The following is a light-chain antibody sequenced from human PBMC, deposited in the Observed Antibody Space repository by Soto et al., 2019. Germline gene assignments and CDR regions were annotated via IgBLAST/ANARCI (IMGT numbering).Light chain of an antibody. V-gene: IGLV6-57*01. Sequence: NFMLAQPHSVSESPGKTVTISCTRSSGSIGSNYVQWYQQRPGSSPTTVIYEDKQRPSGVPDRFSGSMDSSSNSASLTISGLKTEDEADYYCQSYDSSNVVFGGGTKLTVL. CDR1: SGSIGSNY. CDR3: QSYDSSNVV. J-gene: IGLJ2*01. CDR2: EDK.